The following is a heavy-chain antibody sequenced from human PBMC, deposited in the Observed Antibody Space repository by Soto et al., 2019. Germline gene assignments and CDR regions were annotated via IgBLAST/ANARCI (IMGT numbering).Heavy chain of an antibody. CDR1: GYSFTYDW. CDR3: ARVPSVVTPGNDYFGVDV. D-gene: IGHD2-2*01. CDR2: IYPNDADT. J-gene: IGHJ6*02. Sequence: LGESLKFSCKGSGYSFTYDWIAWVRQRPGKDLEWMGIIYPNDADTRYNPSFQGQVTISADKSISTAYLQWTSLKTSDTAMYYCARVPSVVTPGNDYFGVDVWGQGTTVTVSS. V-gene: IGHV5-51*01.